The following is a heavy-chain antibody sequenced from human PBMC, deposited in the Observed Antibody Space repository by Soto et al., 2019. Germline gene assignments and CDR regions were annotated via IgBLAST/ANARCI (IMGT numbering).Heavy chain of an antibody. V-gene: IGHV4-30-4*01. Sequence: SETLSLTCTVSGCSISSGDYYWSWIRQPPGKGLEWIGYIYYSGSTYYNPSLESRVTISVDTSKNQFSLKLSSVTAADTAVYYCARERITHDSSGYYYTPAYFDYWGQGTLVTVSS. CDR1: GCSISSGDYY. D-gene: IGHD3-22*01. CDR3: ARERITHDSSGYYYTPAYFDY. CDR2: IYYSGST. J-gene: IGHJ4*02.